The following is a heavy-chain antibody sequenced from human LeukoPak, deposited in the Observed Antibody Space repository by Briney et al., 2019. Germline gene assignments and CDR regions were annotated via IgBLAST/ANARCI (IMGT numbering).Heavy chain of an antibody. CDR2: ISSSSSTI. D-gene: IGHD2-15*01. CDR3: ATQSDCSGGTCYFAAFDI. CDR1: GFTFSSYT. Sequence: GGSLRLSCAVSGFTFSSYTINWVRQAPGKGLEWVSYISSSSSTIYYADSVKGRFTISRDNAKNSLYLQMNSLRAEDTAVYYCATQSDCSGGTCYFAAFDIWGQGTMVTVSS. J-gene: IGHJ3*02. V-gene: IGHV3-48*01.